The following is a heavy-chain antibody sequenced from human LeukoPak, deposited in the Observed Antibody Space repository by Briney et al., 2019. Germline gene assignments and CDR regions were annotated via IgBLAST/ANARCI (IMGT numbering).Heavy chain of an antibody. Sequence: PSQTLSLTCTVSGGSISSGDYYWSWIRQPPGKGLEWIGYIYYSGSTNYNPSLKSRVTISIDTSKNQFSLKLSSVTAADTAVYYCARPMVRGVNDAFDIWGQGTMVTVSS. CDR3: ARPMVRGVNDAFDI. CDR2: IYYSGST. CDR1: GGSISSGDYY. J-gene: IGHJ3*02. D-gene: IGHD3-10*01. V-gene: IGHV4-61*08.